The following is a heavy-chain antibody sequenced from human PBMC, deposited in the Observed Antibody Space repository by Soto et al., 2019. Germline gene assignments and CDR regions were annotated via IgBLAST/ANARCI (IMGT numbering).Heavy chain of an antibody. J-gene: IGHJ6*02. CDR2: ISGSGGST. D-gene: IGHD4-4*01. CDR3: AKAGLQVSGLWYYYYGMDV. CDR1: GFTFSSYG. Sequence: GGSLRLSCAASGFTFSSYGMHWVRQAPGKGLEWVSAISGSGGSTYYADSVKGRFTISRDNSKNTLYLQMNSLRAEDTAVYYCAKAGLQVSGLWYYYYGMDVWGQGTTVTVSS. V-gene: IGHV3-23*01.